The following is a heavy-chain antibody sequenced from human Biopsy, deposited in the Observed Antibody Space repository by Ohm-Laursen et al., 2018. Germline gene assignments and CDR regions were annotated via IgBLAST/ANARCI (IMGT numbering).Heavy chain of an antibody. CDR3: ASAGYNPDWNFDL. D-gene: IGHD5-24*01. J-gene: IGHJ2*01. Sequence: TLSLACTVSGGPIDSYYWLWIRQPPGKALEWIGYIYFTGRTSYNPSLKSRVTMSVNTSKKQFSLRLSSVTAADTAVYYCASAGYNPDWNFDLWGRGTRVTVSS. CDR2: IYFTGRT. V-gene: IGHV4-59*12. CDR1: GGPIDSYY.